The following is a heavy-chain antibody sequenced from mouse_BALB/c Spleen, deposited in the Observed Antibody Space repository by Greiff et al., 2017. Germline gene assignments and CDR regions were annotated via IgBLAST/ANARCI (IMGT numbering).Heavy chain of an antibody. V-gene: IGHV1-14*01. CDR2: INPYNDGT. CDR1: GYTFTSYV. D-gene: IGHD1-1*01. CDR3: ARDGSSSHYAMDD. Sequence: VQLQQSGPELVKPGASVKMSCKASGYTFTSYVMHWVKQKPGQGLEWIGYINPYNDGTKYNEKFKGKATLTSDKSSSTAYMELSSLTSEDSAVYYCARDGSSSHYAMDDWGQGTSVTVAS. J-gene: IGHJ4*01.